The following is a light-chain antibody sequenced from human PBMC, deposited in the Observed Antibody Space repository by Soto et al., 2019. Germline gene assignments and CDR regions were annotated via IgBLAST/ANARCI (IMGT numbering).Light chain of an antibody. CDR2: DAS. J-gene: IGKJ5*01. V-gene: IGKV3-20*01. CDR3: QQYGNSGIT. CDR1: QSVSNNY. Sequence: EIVLTQSPGTLSLSPGERATLSCRASQSVSNNYLAWYQQKPGQAPRLLIYDASNRATGIPDRFSGSGSGTDFTLTISRLEPEDFAVYYCQQYGNSGITFGQGTRLEIK.